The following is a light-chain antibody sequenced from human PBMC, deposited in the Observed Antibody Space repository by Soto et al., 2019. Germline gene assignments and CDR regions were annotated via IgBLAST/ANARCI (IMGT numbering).Light chain of an antibody. Sequence: DIVMTQSPLSLSVSPGEPASISCRSSQSLLYSNGYNYLDWYLQKPGQSPQLLIYLGSNRASGVPDRFSGSGSGTDFTLKISRVEAEDAGVYYCMQVLDMRTFGQGTKLEIK. CDR1: QSLLYSNGYNY. V-gene: IGKV2-28*01. CDR2: LGS. J-gene: IGKJ2*02. CDR3: MQVLDMRT.